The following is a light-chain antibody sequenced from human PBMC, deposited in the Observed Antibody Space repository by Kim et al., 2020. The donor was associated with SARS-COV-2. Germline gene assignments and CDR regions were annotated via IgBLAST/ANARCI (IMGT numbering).Light chain of an antibody. J-gene: IGKJ1*01. V-gene: IGKV1-5*03. CDR2: RAS. CDR3: QQYNTSPWT. CDR1: QSICSD. Sequence: ASVGDRVPIPCRASQSICSDLAWYQQKPGRAPKRLIYRASTLESGVPSRFSGSGSGTEFSLSISSLQPDDFATFYCQQYNTSPWTFGRGTKVEIK.